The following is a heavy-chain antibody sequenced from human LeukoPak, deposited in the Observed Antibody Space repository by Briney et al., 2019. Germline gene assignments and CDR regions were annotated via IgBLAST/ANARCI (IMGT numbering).Heavy chain of an antibody. J-gene: IGHJ4*02. V-gene: IGHV3-7*01. CDR1: GFTFRSYW. Sequence: PGGSLRLSCAASGFTFRSYWMSWVRQAPGKGLEWVANIKQDGSEKYYVDSVKGRFTISRDNAKNSLYLQMNSLRAEDTAVYYCARDGRDGYNTLDYWGQGTLVTVSS. CDR2: IKQDGSEK. D-gene: IGHD5-24*01. CDR3: ARDGRDGYNTLDY.